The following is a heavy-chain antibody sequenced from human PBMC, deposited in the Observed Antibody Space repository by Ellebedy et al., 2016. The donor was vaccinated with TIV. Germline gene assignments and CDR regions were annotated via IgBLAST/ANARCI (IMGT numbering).Heavy chain of an antibody. D-gene: IGHD6-19*01. Sequence: ASVKVSCKASGYTFTGYYMHWVRPAPGQGLEWMGWINPNSGGTNYAQKFQGWVTMTRDTSISTAYMELSRLRSDDTAVYYCARNPKSGWYRQNYYFDYWGQGTLVTVSS. V-gene: IGHV1-2*04. CDR2: INPNSGGT. CDR3: ARNPKSGWYRQNYYFDY. CDR1: GYTFTGYY. J-gene: IGHJ4*02.